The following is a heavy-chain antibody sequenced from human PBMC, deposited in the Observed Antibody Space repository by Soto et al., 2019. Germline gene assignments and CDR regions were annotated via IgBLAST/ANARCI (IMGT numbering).Heavy chain of an antibody. Sequence: GGSLRLSCAASGFTFSSYSMNWVRQAPGKGLEWVSSISSSSSYIYYADSVKGRFTISRDNAKNSLYLQMNSLRAEDTAVYYCARVKTYYYDSSGYYRPGYFDYWGQGTLVTVSS. CDR1: GFTFSSYS. V-gene: IGHV3-21*04. D-gene: IGHD3-22*01. CDR3: ARVKTYYYDSSGYYRPGYFDY. CDR2: ISSSSSYI. J-gene: IGHJ4*02.